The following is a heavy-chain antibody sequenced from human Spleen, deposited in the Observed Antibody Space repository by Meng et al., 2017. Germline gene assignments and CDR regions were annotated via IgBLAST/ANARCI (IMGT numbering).Heavy chain of an antibody. Sequence: QVHLVQSGAEVKKPGASVKVSCKASGYTFTSYAMHWVRQAPGQRLEWMGWINAGNGNTKYSQKFQGRVTITRDTSASTAYMELISLRSEDTAVYYCARDGRDGSMSDYWGQGTLVTVSS. CDR2: INAGNGNT. D-gene: IGHD5-24*01. J-gene: IGHJ4*02. CDR3: ARDGRDGSMSDY. V-gene: IGHV1-3*01. CDR1: GYTFTSYA.